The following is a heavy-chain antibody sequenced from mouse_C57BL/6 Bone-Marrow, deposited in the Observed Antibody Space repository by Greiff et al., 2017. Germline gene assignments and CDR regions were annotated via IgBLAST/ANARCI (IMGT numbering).Heavy chain of an antibody. J-gene: IGHJ4*01. D-gene: IGHD2-4*01. CDR1: GYSFTDYN. Sequence: EVQLQQSGPELVKPGASVKISCKASGYSFTDYNMNWVKQSNGQSLEWIGVINPNYGTTSYNQKFKGKATLTVDQSSSTAYMPLSSLTSEDSAVYYCARGYDYDYAMDYEGQGTSVTVSS. CDR2: INPNYGTT. CDR3: ARGYDYDYAMDY. V-gene: IGHV1-39*01.